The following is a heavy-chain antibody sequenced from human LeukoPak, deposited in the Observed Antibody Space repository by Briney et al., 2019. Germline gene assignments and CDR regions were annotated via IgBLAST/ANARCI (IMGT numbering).Heavy chain of an antibody. Sequence: GGSLRLSCAASGFTFSSYSMNWVRQAPRKGLEWVAIITYDGSNKDYADVVRGRFTISRDNSKNTLYLQMNSLRAEDTALYYCARDGYFGSDSVTGAGALGDYYMDVWGKGTTVTVSS. J-gene: IGHJ6*03. CDR2: ITYDGSNK. V-gene: IGHV3-30*03. CDR1: GFTFSSYS. CDR3: ARDGYFGSDSVTGAGALGDYYMDV. D-gene: IGHD3-9*01.